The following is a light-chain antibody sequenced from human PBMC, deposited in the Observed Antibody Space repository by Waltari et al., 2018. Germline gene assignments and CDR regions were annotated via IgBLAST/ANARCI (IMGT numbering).Light chain of an antibody. V-gene: IGLV2-14*01. J-gene: IGLJ1*01. Sequence: QSALTQPASVSGSPGQSITISCTGTSSDVGGYNYVSRYQQHPGKAPKLMIYEVSNRPSGVSNRVAGSKSGNTASRTISGLQAEDEADYYCSSYTSSSTYVFGTGTKVTVL. CDR2: EVS. CDR1: SSDVGGYNY. CDR3: SSYTSSSTYV.